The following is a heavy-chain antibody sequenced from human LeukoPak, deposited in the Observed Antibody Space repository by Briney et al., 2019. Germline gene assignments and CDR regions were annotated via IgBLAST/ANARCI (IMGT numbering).Heavy chain of an antibody. J-gene: IGHJ6*02. CDR3: ARDLRGGIAAAGRDYYYYYGMDV. Sequence: SETLSLTCTVSGGSISSGDYYWSWIRQPPGKGLGRIGYIYYSGSTYYNPSLKSRVTISVDTSKNQFSLKLSSVTAADTDVYYCARDLRGGIAAAGRDYYYYYGMDVWGQGTTVTVSS. D-gene: IGHD6-13*01. CDR1: GGSISSGDYY. V-gene: IGHV4-30-4*01. CDR2: IYYSGST.